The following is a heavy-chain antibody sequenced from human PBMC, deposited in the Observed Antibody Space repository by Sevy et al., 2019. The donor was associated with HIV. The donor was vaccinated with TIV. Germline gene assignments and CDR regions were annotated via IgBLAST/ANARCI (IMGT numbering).Heavy chain of an antibody. D-gene: IGHD2-2*01. CDR2: ISSSSSYI. Sequence: EGSQRLSCAASGFTFSSYSMNWVRQAPGKGLEWVSSISSSSSYIYYADSVKGRFTISRDNAKNSLYLQMNSLRAEDTAVYYCARDLSYCSSTSCLWGYKYNWFDPWGQGTLVTVSS. CDR3: ARDLSYCSSTSCLWGYKYNWFDP. CDR1: GFTFSSYS. J-gene: IGHJ5*02. V-gene: IGHV3-21*01.